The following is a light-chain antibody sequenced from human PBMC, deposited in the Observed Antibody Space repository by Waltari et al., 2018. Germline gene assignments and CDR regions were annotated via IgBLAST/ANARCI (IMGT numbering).Light chain of an antibody. CDR3: QQYSTWPQT. CDR2: GAS. V-gene: IGKV3-15*01. J-gene: IGKJ1*01. CDR1: QSVSNS. Sequence: EIVLTQSPDTLSLSAGERATLSCRASQSVSNSLAWFQQKPGQAPRLLIYGASSRATGIPGRFSGSGSGPDFTLTISSLESEDFAVYYCQQYSTWPQTFGQGTKVEI.